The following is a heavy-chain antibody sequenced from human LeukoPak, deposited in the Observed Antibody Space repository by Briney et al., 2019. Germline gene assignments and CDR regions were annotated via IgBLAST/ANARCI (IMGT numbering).Heavy chain of an antibody. V-gene: IGHV3-23*01. J-gene: IGHJ4*02. D-gene: IGHD6-19*01. Sequence: GGSLRLSCAASGFAFSTYAMSWVRQAPGKGLEWVSALSASGGSTYYADSVKDRFTISRDNSKNTLYLRMNSLRAEDTAVYYCAKDLGWYFDYWGQGILVTVSS. CDR3: AKDLGWYFDY. CDR1: GFAFSTYA. CDR2: LSASGGST.